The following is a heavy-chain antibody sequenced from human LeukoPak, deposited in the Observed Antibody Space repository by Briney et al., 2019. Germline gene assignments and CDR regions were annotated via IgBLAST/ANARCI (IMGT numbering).Heavy chain of an antibody. CDR1: GESFSSHG. V-gene: IGHV1-69*05. J-gene: IGHJ3*02. CDR2: IIPVFHTA. CDR3: ARDYNFDSSPYDDGLDI. Sequence: ASVKVSCKTSGESFSSHGISWVRQAPGQGLEWMGGIIPVFHTAKYAQNFQDRLTITTDESTDTVYMELSSLRSEDTAVYHCARDYNFDSSPYDDGLDIWGQGTMVTVSS. D-gene: IGHD3-22*01.